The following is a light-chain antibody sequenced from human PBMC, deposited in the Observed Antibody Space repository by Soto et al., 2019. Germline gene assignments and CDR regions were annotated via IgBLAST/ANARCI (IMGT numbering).Light chain of an antibody. Sequence: EIVLTQSPGTLSLSPGERATLSCRASQSVSSSYLAWYQQKPGQAPRLLIYGASSRATGIPDTFSGSGFGTDFTLTISILESEDFAVYYCQQYGSSPITFGQGTRLESK. V-gene: IGKV3-20*01. CDR2: GAS. CDR1: QSVSSSY. CDR3: QQYGSSPIT. J-gene: IGKJ5*01.